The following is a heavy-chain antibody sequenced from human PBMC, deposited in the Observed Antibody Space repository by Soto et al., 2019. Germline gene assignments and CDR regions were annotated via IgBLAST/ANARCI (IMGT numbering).Heavy chain of an antibody. J-gene: IGHJ4*02. Sequence: LRLSCAASGFIFSSYWMHWVRQAPGKGLVWVSSINSDGSSTSYADSVKGRFTISRDNAKNTLYLQMNSLRAEDTAVYYCARFLPFVGWGQGTLVTVSS. V-gene: IGHV3-74*01. CDR3: ARFLPFVG. CDR2: INSDGSST. D-gene: IGHD2-21*01. CDR1: GFIFSSYW.